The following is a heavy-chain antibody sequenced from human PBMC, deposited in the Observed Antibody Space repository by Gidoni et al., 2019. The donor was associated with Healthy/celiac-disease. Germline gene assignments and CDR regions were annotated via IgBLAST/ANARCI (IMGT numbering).Heavy chain of an antibody. CDR2: ISGSGGST. CDR1: GFPFHSYA. D-gene: IGHD3-22*01. CDR3: AKDEGYYYDSSRGAFDI. Sequence: EVQLLESGGGLVQPGGSLRLSSAASGFPFHSYAMSWVSQAPGKGLEWVSAISGSGGSTYYADSVKGRFTISRDNSKNTLYLQMNSLRAEDTAVYYCAKDEGYYYDSSRGAFDIWGQGTMVTVSS. J-gene: IGHJ3*02. V-gene: IGHV3-23*01.